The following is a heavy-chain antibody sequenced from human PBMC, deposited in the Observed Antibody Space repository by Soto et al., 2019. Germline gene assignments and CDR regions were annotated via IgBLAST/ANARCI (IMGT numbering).Heavy chain of an antibody. D-gene: IGHD5-12*01. V-gene: IGHV3-48*01. J-gene: IGHJ4*02. CDR3: ARTDRWLQPGYGFDY. CDR1: GFTFSSYS. Sequence: PGGSLRLSCAASGFTFSSYSMNWVRQAPGKGLEWVSYISSSSSTIYYADSVKGRFTISRDNAKNSLYLQMNSLRAEDTAVYYCARTDRWLQPGYGFDYWGQGTLVTVSS. CDR2: ISSSSSTI.